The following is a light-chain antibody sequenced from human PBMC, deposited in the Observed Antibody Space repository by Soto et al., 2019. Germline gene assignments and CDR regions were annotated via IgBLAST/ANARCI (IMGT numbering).Light chain of an antibody. J-gene: IGLJ1*01. CDR1: SSDVGGYNY. CDR3: TSYTVSSSTYV. V-gene: IGLV2-14*01. Sequence: QSALTQPASVSGSPGQSITISCTGTSSDVGGYNYVSWYQQHPGKAPKLIIFEVSNRPSGASYRFSRSKSGNTASLTISGLQAEDEADYYCTSYTVSSSTYVFGTGTKLTVL. CDR2: EVS.